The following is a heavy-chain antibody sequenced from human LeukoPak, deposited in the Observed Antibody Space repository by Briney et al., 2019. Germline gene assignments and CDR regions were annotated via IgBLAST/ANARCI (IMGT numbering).Heavy chain of an antibody. CDR2: ISGSGGST. J-gene: IGHJ4*02. D-gene: IGHD3-3*01. V-gene: IGHV3-23*01. Sequence: GGSLRLSCAASGFTFSSYAMSWVRQAPGKGLEWVSAISGSGGSTYYADSVKGRFTISRDNSKNTLYLQMNSLRAEDTAVYYCAKDEGINYEFWSGYFPPVAFDYWGQGTLVTVSS. CDR1: GFTFSSYA. CDR3: AKDEGINYEFWSGYFPPVAFDY.